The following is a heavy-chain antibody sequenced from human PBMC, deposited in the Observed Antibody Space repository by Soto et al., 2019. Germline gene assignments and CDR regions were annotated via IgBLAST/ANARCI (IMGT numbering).Heavy chain of an antibody. Sequence: SETLSLTCTVSGGSISSSSYYWGWIRQPPGKRLEWIGSIYYSGSTYYNPSLKSRVTISVDTSKNQFSLKLSSVTAADTAVYYCAGYRRTVDYWGQGTLVTVSS. CDR1: GGSISSSSYY. CDR2: IYYSGST. D-gene: IGHD2-21*02. CDR3: AGYRRTVDY. J-gene: IGHJ4*02. V-gene: IGHV4-39*01.